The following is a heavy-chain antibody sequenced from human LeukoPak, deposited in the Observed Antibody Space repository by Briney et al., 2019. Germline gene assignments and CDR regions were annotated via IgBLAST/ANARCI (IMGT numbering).Heavy chain of an antibody. V-gene: IGHV1-58*02. CDR1: GFTFTRSA. D-gene: IGHD4-11*01. CDR2: TVVGSGST. J-gene: IGHJ4*02. Sequence: SVKVSCKTSGFTFTRSAMQWVRQARGQRLEWIGWTVVGSGSTDYAQKFQERVTITRDMSTSTAYMELSSLTSEDTAVYYCAADNDYSVQQWLPRGAYWGQGTLVTVSS. CDR3: AADNDYSVQQWLPRGAY.